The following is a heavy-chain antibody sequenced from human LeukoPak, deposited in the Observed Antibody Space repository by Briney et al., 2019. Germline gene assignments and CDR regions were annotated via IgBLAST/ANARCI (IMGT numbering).Heavy chain of an antibody. J-gene: IGHJ4*02. CDR3: TRGVPYYYDSSGYYPIDY. CDR2: INHSGST. Sequence: SETLSLTCAVYGGSFSGYYWSWIRQPPGKGLEWIGEINHSGSTNYNPSLKSRVTISVDTSKNQFSLKLSSVTAADTAVYYCTRGVPYYYDSSGYYPIDYWGQGTLVTVSS. CDR1: GGSFSGYY. V-gene: IGHV4-34*01. D-gene: IGHD3-22*01.